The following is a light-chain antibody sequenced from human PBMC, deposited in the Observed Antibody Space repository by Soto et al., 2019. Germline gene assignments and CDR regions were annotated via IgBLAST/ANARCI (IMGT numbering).Light chain of an antibody. CDR2: KVS. CDR3: MQGTHWLWT. J-gene: IGKJ1*01. CDR1: QSLLHRDGNTY. Sequence: DVVLTQSPLSLPVTLGQPASISCRSSQSLLHRDGNTYLNWFHQRPGQSPRRLIYKVSNRDSGVPDRFSGSGSGSEFTLKISRVEAEDVGVYYCMQGTHWLWTFGQGTRVDIK. V-gene: IGKV2-30*02.